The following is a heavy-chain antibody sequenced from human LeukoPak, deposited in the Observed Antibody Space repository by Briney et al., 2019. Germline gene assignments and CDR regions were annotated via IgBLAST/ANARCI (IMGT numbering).Heavy chain of an antibody. CDR1: GYSISSGYY. CDR3: ARHARYYYDSSGYYLVDY. D-gene: IGHD3-22*01. V-gene: IGHV4-38-2*01. CDR2: IYHSGST. J-gene: IGHJ4*02. Sequence: SETLSLTCAVSGYSISSGYYWGWIRQPPGKGLEWIGSIYHSGSTYYNPSLKSRVTISVDTSKNQFSLKLSSVTAADTAVYYCARHARYYYDSSGYYLVDYWGQVTLVTVSS.